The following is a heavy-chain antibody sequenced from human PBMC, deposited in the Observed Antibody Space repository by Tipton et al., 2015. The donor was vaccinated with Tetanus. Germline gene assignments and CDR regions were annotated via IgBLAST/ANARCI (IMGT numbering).Heavy chain of an antibody. J-gene: IGHJ4*02. Sequence: TLSLTCTVSGGSISSYYWSWIRQPPGKGLEWIGYIYYSGSTNYNPSLKSRVTISVDTSKNQFSLKLSSVTAADTAVYYCATSVPATGDYWGQGTLVTVSS. CDR1: GGSISSYY. V-gene: IGHV4-59*01. CDR3: ATSVPATGDY. CDR2: IYYSGST. D-gene: IGHD1-1*01.